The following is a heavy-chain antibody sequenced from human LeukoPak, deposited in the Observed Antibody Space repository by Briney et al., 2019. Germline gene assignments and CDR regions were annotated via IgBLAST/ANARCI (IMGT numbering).Heavy chain of an antibody. Sequence: QAGGSLRLSCAASGFSVSNYYMSWVRQPPGKGLEWVSVMYTGGGRYYGDSVKGRFTISRDNSKNTVFLQMNSLRVEDTVLYYCTRGQSYCGADCYSDWGQGTLVTVSS. CDR1: GFSVSNYY. CDR3: TRGQSYCGADCYSD. J-gene: IGHJ4*02. D-gene: IGHD2-21*02. V-gene: IGHV3-66*01. CDR2: MYTGGGR.